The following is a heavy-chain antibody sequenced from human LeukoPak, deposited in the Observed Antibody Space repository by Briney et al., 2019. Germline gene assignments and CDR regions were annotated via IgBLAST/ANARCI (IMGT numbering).Heavy chain of an antibody. Sequence: ASVTVSCKASGGTFSSYAISWVRQAPGQGLEWMGGIIPIFGTANYAQKFQGRVTITTDESTSTAYMELSSLRSEDTAVYYCARGVGATSHMDVWGKGTTVTVSS. V-gene: IGHV1-69*05. J-gene: IGHJ6*03. CDR3: ARGVGATSHMDV. CDR1: GGTFSSYA. D-gene: IGHD1-26*01. CDR2: IIPIFGTA.